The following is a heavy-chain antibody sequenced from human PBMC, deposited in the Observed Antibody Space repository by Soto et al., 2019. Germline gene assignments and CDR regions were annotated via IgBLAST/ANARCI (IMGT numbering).Heavy chain of an antibody. Sequence: ASVKVSCKASGYTFTSYGISWVRQAPGQGLEWMGWISAYNGNTNYAQKLQGRVTMTTDTSTSTAYMELRSLRSDDTAVYYCAVSEGYYDSSGYHYYGMDVWGQGTTVTVSS. D-gene: IGHD3-22*01. V-gene: IGHV1-18*01. CDR3: AVSEGYYDSSGYHYYGMDV. J-gene: IGHJ6*02. CDR2: ISAYNGNT. CDR1: GYTFTSYG.